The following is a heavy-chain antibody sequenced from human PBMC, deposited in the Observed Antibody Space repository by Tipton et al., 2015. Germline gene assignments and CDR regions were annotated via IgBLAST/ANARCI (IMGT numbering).Heavy chain of an antibody. D-gene: IGHD3-9*01. J-gene: IGHJ4*02. V-gene: IGHV5-51*01. Sequence: QLVQSGGEVKKPGESLKISCKVSGYTFSNRWIGWVRQMPGKGLEWVGIIHPSDSETKYSPSFEGLVTISADKSTSTAYLQWSSLKASDTAVYYCARRLPYFEWSKVYYFDYWGQGSPVTVSP. CDR2: IHPSDSET. CDR3: ARRLPYFEWSKVYYFDY. CDR1: GYTFSNRW.